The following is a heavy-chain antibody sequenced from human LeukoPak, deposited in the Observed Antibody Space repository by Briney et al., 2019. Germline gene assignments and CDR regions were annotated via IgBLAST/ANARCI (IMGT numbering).Heavy chain of an antibody. J-gene: IGHJ1*01. Sequence: SETLSLTCTVSGYSISSGYYWGWIRQPPGKGLEWIGSIYHSGSTYYNPSLKSRVTISVDTSKNQFSLKLSSVTAADTAVYYCARARKYYYDSSGRAYFQHWGQGTLVTVSS. CDR1: GYSISSGYY. V-gene: IGHV4-38-2*02. CDR3: ARARKYYYDSSGRAYFQH. CDR2: IYHSGST. D-gene: IGHD3-22*01.